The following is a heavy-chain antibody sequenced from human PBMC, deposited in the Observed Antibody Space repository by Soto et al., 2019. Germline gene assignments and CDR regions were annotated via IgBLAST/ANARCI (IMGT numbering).Heavy chain of an antibody. D-gene: IGHD3-3*01. J-gene: IGHJ5*02. Sequence: ASLKVSCKASGGTFSIYTISWVRQAPGQGLDWMGRIIPILGIANYAQKFQGRVTITADKSTSTAYMELSSLRSEDTAVYYCARDKENDFWCGYVYNWFDPWGQGTLVTVSS. V-gene: IGHV1-69*04. CDR1: GGTFSIYT. CDR2: IIPILGIA. CDR3: ARDKENDFWCGYVYNWFDP.